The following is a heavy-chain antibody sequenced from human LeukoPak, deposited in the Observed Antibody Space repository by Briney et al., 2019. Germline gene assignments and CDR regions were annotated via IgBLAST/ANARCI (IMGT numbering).Heavy chain of an antibody. D-gene: IGHD1-26*01. V-gene: IGHV3-53*01. CDR1: WFTVSSNQ. Sequence: GGSLRLSCSAPWFTVSSNQMRWVRQAPGRGLEGVLFIYSGGSPYYAVSVKCRLTISRDNSKNTLYQQSNSFRAEDTVVYYCASPLGWERPLVYWGQGTLVTVSS. CDR3: ASPLGWERPLVY. CDR2: IYSGGSP. J-gene: IGHJ4*02.